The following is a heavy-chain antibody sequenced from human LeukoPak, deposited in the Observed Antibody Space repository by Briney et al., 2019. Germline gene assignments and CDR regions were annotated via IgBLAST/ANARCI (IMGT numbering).Heavy chain of an antibody. CDR1: GGSISSYY. CDR3: ARGSIAVAGTLSWFDP. V-gene: IGHV4-4*07. D-gene: IGHD6-19*01. J-gene: IGHJ5*02. CDR2: IYTSGST. Sequence: SETLPLTCTVSGGSISSYYWSWIRQPAGKGLEWIGRIYTSGSTNYNPSLKSRVTMSVDTSKNQFSLKLSSVTAADTAVYYCARGSIAVAGTLSWFDPWGQGTLVTVSS.